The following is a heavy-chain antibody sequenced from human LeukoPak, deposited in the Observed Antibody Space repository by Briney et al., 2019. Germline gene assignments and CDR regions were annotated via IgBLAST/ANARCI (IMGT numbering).Heavy chain of an antibody. J-gene: IGHJ1*01. D-gene: IGHD1-14*01. CDR2: ISFSGST. V-gene: IGHV4-59*11. CDR1: GVSISSHY. Sequence: SETLSLTCTVSGVSISSHYWSWIRQPPGKGLEWIGYISFSGSTNYNPSLKSRVTISVDTSKNQFSLKLSSVTAADTAVYYCARDLSGEYFQYWGQGTLVTVSS. CDR3: ARDLSGEYFQY.